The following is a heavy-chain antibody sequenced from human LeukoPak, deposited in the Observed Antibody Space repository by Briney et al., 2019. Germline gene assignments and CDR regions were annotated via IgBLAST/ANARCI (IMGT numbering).Heavy chain of an antibody. J-gene: IGHJ1*01. Sequence: SETLSLTCTVSGGSFSSYYWSWVRQPPGKGLEWIGYIYYSGSTNYNPSLKSRVTISVDTSKNQFSLKLSSVTATERAAYYCTGLDYRGSSYYYAEYSRHWGQGTLVTVSS. V-gene: IGHV4-59*08. CDR2: IYYSGST. CDR3: TGLDYRGSSYYYAEYSRH. D-gene: IGHD3-22*01. CDR1: GGSFSSYY.